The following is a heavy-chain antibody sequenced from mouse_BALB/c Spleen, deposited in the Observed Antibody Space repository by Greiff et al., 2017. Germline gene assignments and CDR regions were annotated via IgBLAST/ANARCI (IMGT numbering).Heavy chain of an antibody. D-gene: IGHD3-2*02. V-gene: IGHV14-3*02. CDR1: GYNIKDTN. CDR2: IDPANGNT. Sequence: VQLKESGAELVKPGASVKLSCTASGYNIKDTNMHWVKQRPEQGLEWIGRIDPANGNTNYDPKFQGKATIPADTSSNTAYLQLSSLTSEDAAVYYCARSGDYGAMDYWGQGTSVTVSS. CDR3: ARSGDYGAMDY. J-gene: IGHJ4*01.